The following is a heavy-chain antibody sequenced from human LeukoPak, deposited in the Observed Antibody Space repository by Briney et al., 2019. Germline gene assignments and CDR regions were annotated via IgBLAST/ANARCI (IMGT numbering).Heavy chain of an antibody. CDR3: ARGPPEDGLGSYYDY. CDR1: GGSISSGSYY. CDR2: IYTSGST. J-gene: IGHJ4*02. D-gene: IGHD3-10*01. V-gene: IGHV4-61*02. Sequence: SETLSLTCTVSGGSISSGSYYWSWIRQPAGKGLEWIGRIYTSGSTNYNPSLKSRVTISVDTSKNQFSLKLSSVTAADTAVYYCARGPPEDGLGSYYDYWGQGTLVTVSS.